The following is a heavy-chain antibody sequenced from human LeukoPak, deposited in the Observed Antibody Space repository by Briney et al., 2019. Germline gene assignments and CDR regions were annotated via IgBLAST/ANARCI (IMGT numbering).Heavy chain of an antibody. CDR2: IYYSGST. CDR1: GGSVSSGSYY. J-gene: IGHJ4*02. CDR3: ARANIVVVTAIPQPYFDY. Sequence: SETLSLTCPVSGGSVSSGSYYWSWIRQPPGKGLEWIGYIYYSGSTNYNPSLKSRVTISVDTSKNQFSLKLSSVTAADTAVYYCARANIVVVTAIPQPYFDYWGQGTLVTVSS. D-gene: IGHD2-21*02. V-gene: IGHV4-61*01.